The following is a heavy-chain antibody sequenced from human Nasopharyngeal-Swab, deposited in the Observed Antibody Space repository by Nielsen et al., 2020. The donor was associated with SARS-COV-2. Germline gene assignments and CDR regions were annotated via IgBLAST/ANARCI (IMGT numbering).Heavy chain of an antibody. CDR1: GFTFSSYG. Sequence: GESLKISCAASGFTFSSYGMHWVRQAPGKGLEWVAVIWYDGSNKYYADSVKGRFTISRDNSKNTLYLQMNSLRAEDTAVYYCARGDCYGGNALDAFDIWGQGTMVTVSS. CDR2: IWYDGSNK. J-gene: IGHJ3*02. D-gene: IGHD4-23*01. V-gene: IGHV3-33*01. CDR3: ARGDCYGGNALDAFDI.